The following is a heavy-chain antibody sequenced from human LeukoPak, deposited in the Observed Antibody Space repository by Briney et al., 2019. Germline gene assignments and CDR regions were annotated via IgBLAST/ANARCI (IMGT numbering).Heavy chain of an antibody. CDR3: ARDANTAMGYDY. CDR1: GFTFSSYS. V-gene: IGHV3-21*01. D-gene: IGHD5-18*01. J-gene: IGHJ4*02. Sequence: GSLRLSCAASGFTFSSYSMNWVRQAPGKGLEWVSSISSSSSYIYYADSVKGRFTISRDNAKNSLYLQMNSLRAEDTAVYYCARDANTAMGYDYWGQGTLVTVSS. CDR2: ISSSSSYI.